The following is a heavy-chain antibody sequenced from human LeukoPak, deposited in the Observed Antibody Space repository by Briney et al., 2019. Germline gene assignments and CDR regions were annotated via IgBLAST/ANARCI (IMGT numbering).Heavy chain of an antibody. J-gene: IGHJ6*03. CDR1: GFTFSSYA. Sequence: GGSLRLSCAASGFTFSSYAMHWVRQAPGKGLEWVAVISYDGSNKYYADSVKGRFTISTDNSKNTLYLQMNSLRAEDTAVYYCARDGVPAAPADYYYYMDVWGKGTTVTVSS. CDR2: ISYDGSNK. V-gene: IGHV3-30*04. CDR3: ARDGVPAAPADYYYYMDV. D-gene: IGHD2-2*01.